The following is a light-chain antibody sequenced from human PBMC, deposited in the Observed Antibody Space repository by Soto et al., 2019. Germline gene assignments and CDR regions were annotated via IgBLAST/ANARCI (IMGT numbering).Light chain of an antibody. CDR2: GAS. CDR1: QTVGGN. Sequence: IVLTQSPGTLSLSPGERATLSCRASQTVGGNLAWYQQKPGQAPKLLISGASSRATGIPDRFSGSGSGTDFTLTVSRLEPEDFALYYCQHYAGSPITFGQGTRLEMK. V-gene: IGKV3-20*01. J-gene: IGKJ5*01. CDR3: QHYAGSPIT.